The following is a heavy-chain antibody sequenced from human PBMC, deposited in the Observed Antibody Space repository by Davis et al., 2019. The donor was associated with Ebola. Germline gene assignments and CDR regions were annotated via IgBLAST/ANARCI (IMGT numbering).Heavy chain of an antibody. CDR1: GFTFSSYG. V-gene: IGHV3-30*18. Sequence: GESLKISCAASGFTFSSYGMHWVRQAPGKGLEWVAVISYDGSNKYYADSVKGRFTISRDNSKNTVYLQMNSLRAEDTAVYFCAKGRYDCATTTCSNCLDYWGQGTLVTVSS. J-gene: IGHJ4*02. CDR2: ISYDGSNK. CDR3: AKGRYDCATTTCSNCLDY. D-gene: IGHD2-2*01.